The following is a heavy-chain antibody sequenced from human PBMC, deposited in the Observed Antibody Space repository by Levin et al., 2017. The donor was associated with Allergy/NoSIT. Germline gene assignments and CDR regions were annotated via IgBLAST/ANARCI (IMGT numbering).Heavy chain of an antibody. CDR1: GFTFSSYG. CDR3: AKDVASDGSSWYFGFHFDY. CDR2: ISYDGSNK. J-gene: IGHJ4*02. V-gene: IGHV3-30*18. Sequence: GESLKISCAASGFTFSSYGMHWVRQAPGKGLEWVAVISYDGSNKYYADSVKGRFTISRDNSKNTLYLQMNSLRAEDTAVYYCAKDVASDGSSWYFGFHFDYWGQGTLVTVSS. D-gene: IGHD6-13*01.